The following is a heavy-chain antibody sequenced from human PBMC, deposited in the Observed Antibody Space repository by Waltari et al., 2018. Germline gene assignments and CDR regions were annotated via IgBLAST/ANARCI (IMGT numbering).Heavy chain of an antibody. J-gene: IGHJ4*02. V-gene: IGHV1-2*06. D-gene: IGHD4-4*01. CDR2: INPNSGGT. Sequence: QVQLVQSGPEVKKPGASVKVSCKASGYTFTGYSIHRVRQAPGQGLEWMGRINPNSGGTNSAQHFQGRLTMTRDTSISTVYMELGSLRYDDTAVYYCARARTVIDDFWGQGTLVTVSS. CDR1: GYTFTGYS. CDR3: ARARTVIDDF.